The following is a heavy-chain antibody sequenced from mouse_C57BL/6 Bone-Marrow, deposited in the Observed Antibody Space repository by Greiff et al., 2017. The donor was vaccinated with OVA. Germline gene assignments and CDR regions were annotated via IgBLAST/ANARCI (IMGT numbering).Heavy chain of an antibody. D-gene: IGHD1-1*01. CDR1: GISITTGNYR. CDR3: ARDYYGSSPIWYFDV. J-gene: IGHJ1*03. V-gene: IGHV3-5*01. Sequence: EVKLVESGPGLVKPSQTVFLTCTVTGISITTGNYRWSWIRQFPGNKLEWIGYIYYSGTITYNPSLTSRTTITRDTPKNQFFLEMNSLTAEDTATYYCARDYYGSSPIWYFDVWGTGTTVTVSS. CDR2: IYYSGTI.